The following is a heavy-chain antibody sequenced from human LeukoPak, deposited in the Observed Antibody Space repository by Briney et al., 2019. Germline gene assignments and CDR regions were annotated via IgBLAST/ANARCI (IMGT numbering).Heavy chain of an antibody. CDR1: EFTFSNYA. CDR2: ISGSGSST. J-gene: IGHJ4*02. Sequence: GGSLRLSCAASEFTFSNYAMSWVRQAPGKGLEWVSVISGSGSSTNYADSVKGRFAISRDNSKNMLYVQMNSLRAEDSAVYYCAKGAEDYVWGSIGFWGQGILVTVSS. D-gene: IGHD3-16*01. V-gene: IGHV3-23*01. CDR3: AKGAEDYVWGSIGF.